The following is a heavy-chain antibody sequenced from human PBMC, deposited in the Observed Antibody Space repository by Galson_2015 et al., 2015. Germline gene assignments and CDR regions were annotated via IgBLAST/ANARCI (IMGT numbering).Heavy chain of an antibody. CDR1: GYTFTSYD. CDR3: ARMSMYCSSTSCCVYFDY. CDR2: MNPNSGNT. D-gene: IGHD2-2*01. V-gene: IGHV1-8*01. J-gene: IGHJ4*02. Sequence: SVKVSCKASGYTFTSYDINWVRQATGQGLEWMGWMNPNSGNTGYAQKFQGRVTMTRNTSISTAYMELSSLRSEDTAVYYCARMSMYCSSTSCCVYFDYWGQGTLVTVSS.